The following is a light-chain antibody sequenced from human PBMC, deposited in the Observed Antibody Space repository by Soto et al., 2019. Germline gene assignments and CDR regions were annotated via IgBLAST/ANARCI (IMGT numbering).Light chain of an antibody. CDR3: CSYAGSYTYV. V-gene: IGLV2-11*01. CDR1: NSDVGGYNY. CDR2: AVT. J-gene: IGLJ1*01. Sequence: QSALTQPRSVSGSPGQSVTISCTGSNSDVGGYNYVSWYQQDPGKAPKLVIYAVTKRPSGVPDRFSGSKSGNTASLTISGVQAEDAAEYYCCSYAGSYTYVFGTGTKVTVL.